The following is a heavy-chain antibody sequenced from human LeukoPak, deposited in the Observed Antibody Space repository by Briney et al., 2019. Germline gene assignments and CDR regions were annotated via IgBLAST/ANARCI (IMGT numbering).Heavy chain of an antibody. CDR2: IIPIFGTA. CDR1: GGTFSSYA. V-gene: IGHV1-69*13. D-gene: IGHD3-22*01. J-gene: IGHJ3*02. CDR3: ARALYYYDSSGYPYAFDI. Sequence: ASVKVSCKASGGTFSSYAISWVRQAPGQGLEWMGGIIPIFGTANYAQKFQGRVTITADESTSTAYMELSSLRSEDTAVYYCARALYYYDSSGYPYAFDIWGQGTMVTVSS.